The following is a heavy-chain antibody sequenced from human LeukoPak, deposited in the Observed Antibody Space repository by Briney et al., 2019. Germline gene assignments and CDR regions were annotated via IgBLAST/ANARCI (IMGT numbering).Heavy chain of an antibody. Sequence: GGSLRLSCAASGFTFSGSAMHWVRQASGKGLEWVGRIRSKANNYATTYAASVKGRFTISRDDSKNTAYLQMNSLKTEDTAVYYCKGGGDYSGYWGQRTLVTVSS. CDR1: GFTFSGSA. V-gene: IGHV3-73*01. CDR3: KGGGDYSGY. D-gene: IGHD2-21*01. CDR2: IRSKANNYAT. J-gene: IGHJ4*02.